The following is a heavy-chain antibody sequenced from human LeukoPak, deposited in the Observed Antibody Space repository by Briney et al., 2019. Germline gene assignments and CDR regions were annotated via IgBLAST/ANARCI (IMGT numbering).Heavy chain of an antibody. CDR2: ISSSSSYI. Sequence: GGSLRLSCVASGFTFSSYSMNWVRQAPGKGLEWVSSISSSSSYIYYADSVKGRFTISRDNAKNSLYLQMNSLRAEGTTVYYCARGVRIAVAGYIDYWGQGTLVTVSS. V-gene: IGHV3-21*01. CDR3: ARGVRIAVAGYIDY. J-gene: IGHJ4*02. D-gene: IGHD6-19*01. CDR1: GFTFSSYS.